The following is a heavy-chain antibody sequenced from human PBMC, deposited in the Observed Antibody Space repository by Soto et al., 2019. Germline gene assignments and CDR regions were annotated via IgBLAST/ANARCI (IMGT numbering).Heavy chain of an antibody. J-gene: IGHJ6*03. CDR3: ARGDCVGGSCYSLAGSFYYYMDV. CDR1: GFTFSNYW. Sequence: EVKLVESGGGLVQPGGSLRLSCAASGFTFSNYWMYWVRQAPGQGLVWVSRINSDGSVSRYADSVKGQLTISRDNVKNTLYLQMNSLRVEDTAVYYCARGDCVGGSCYSLAGSFYYYMDVWGKGTTVTVFS. V-gene: IGHV3-74*01. CDR2: INSDGSVS. D-gene: IGHD2-15*01.